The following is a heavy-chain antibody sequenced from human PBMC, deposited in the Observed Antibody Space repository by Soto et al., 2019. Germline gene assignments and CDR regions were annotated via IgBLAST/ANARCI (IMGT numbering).Heavy chain of an antibody. D-gene: IGHD3-9*01. J-gene: IGHJ6*02. Sequence: QVQLVESGGGVVQPGRSLRLSCGASGFTFRSYAMHWVRQAPGKGLEWVATISHDGNIKYYADSMKGRFAISRDNSMNAMFLQMDSLRPEDTARYYCARDYETSSAGYYYYGMDVWGHGTTVTVSS. CDR2: ISHDGNIK. CDR3: ARDYETSSAGYYYYGMDV. CDR1: GFTFRSYA. V-gene: IGHV3-30*09.